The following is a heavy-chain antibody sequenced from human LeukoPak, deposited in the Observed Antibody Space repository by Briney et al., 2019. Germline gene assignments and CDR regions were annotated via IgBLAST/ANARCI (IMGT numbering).Heavy chain of an antibody. CDR2: IYHSGST. CDR3: ARDHLELRRGQWFDP. D-gene: IGHD1-7*01. CDR1: GGSISSGGYY. J-gene: IGHJ5*02. Sequence: PSQTLSLTCTVSGGSISSGGYYWSWIRQPPGKGLEWIGYIYHSGSTYYNPSLKSRVTISVDRSKNQFSLKLSSVTAADTAVYYCARDHLELRRGQWFDPWGQGTLVTVSS. V-gene: IGHV4-30-2*01.